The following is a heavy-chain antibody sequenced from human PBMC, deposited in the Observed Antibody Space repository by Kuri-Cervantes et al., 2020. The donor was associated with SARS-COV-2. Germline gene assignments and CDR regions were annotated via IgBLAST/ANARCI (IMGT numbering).Heavy chain of an antibody. D-gene: IGHD1-14*01. CDR3: ARGNLLLYRYYYFSMDV. J-gene: IGHJ6*03. Sequence: ASVKVSCKTSGYSFSSYGISWVRQAPGQGLEWMGWISGYNDNTSYAQKFQGRVTLTTDTFTNTAYMELRSLRSDDTAVYYCARGNLLLYRYYYFSMDVWGNGTTVTVSS. V-gene: IGHV1-18*01. CDR2: ISGYNDNT. CDR1: GYSFSSYG.